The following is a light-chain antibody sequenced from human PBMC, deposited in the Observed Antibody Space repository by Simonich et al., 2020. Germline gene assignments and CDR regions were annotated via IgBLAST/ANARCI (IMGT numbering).Light chain of an antibody. CDR2: DVS. CDR1: SSDVGGYNY. V-gene: IGLV2-11*01. Sequence: QSALTQPRSVSGSPGQSVTISCTGTSSDVGGYNYVSWYQKHPGKAPKLMIYDVSQRPSGVPDRFSGSKSGNTASLTIAGLQAEDEADYYCCSYAGSYTWVFGGGTKLTVL. J-gene: IGLJ3*02. CDR3: CSYAGSYTWV.